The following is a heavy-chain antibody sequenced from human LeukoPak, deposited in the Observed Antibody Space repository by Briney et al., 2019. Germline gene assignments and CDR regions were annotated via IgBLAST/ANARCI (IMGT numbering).Heavy chain of an antibody. CDR3: ASMYSSSWYFLDY. Sequence: SETLSLTCTVSGGAISSYYWSWIRQSPGKGLEWVGYVYDSGSTNYNPSLKSRVTISVDTSKNQFSLKLSSVTAADTAVYYCASMYSSSWYFLDYWGQGTLVTVSS. V-gene: IGHV4-59*08. J-gene: IGHJ4*02. CDR2: VYDSGST. CDR1: GGAISSYY. D-gene: IGHD6-13*01.